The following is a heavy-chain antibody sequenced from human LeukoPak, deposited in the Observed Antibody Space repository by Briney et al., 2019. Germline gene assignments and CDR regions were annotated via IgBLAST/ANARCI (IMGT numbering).Heavy chain of an antibody. V-gene: IGHV4-34*01. CDR3: ARGRSGSSPSWGPDY. CDR1: GGSFSGYY. CDR2: INHSGST. Sequence: SETLSLTCAVYGGSFSGYYWSWIRQPPGKGLEWIGEINHSGSTNYNPSLKSRVTISVDTSKNQFSLKLSSVTAADTAVYYCARGRSGSSPSWGPDYWGQGTLVTVSS. J-gene: IGHJ4*02. D-gene: IGHD6-6*01.